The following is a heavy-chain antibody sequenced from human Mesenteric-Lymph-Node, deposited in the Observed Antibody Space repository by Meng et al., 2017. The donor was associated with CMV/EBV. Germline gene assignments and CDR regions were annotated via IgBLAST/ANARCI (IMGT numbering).Heavy chain of an antibody. CDR1: KFTVSSNY. Sequence: GESLKISCAASKFTVSSNYMSWVRQAPGKGLEWVSVIYSGGSTYYADSVKGRFTISRDNSKNTLYLQMNSLRAEDTAVYYCARAYGGNWFDPWGQGTLVTVSS. J-gene: IGHJ5*02. V-gene: IGHV3-66*01. CDR2: IYSGGST. D-gene: IGHD2-15*01. CDR3: ARAYGGNWFDP.